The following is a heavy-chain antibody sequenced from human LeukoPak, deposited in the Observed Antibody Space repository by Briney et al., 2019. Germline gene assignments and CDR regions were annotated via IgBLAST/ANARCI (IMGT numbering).Heavy chain of an antibody. CDR2: IYYSGST. CDR3: ARRKITMVRGVIANWFDP. Sequence: PSETLSLTCTVSGGSISSYYWSWIRQPPGKGLEWIGYIYYSGSTNYNPSLKSRVTISVDTSKNQFSLKLSSVTAADTAVYYCARRKITMVRGVIANWFDPWGQGTLVTVSS. CDR1: GGSISSYY. V-gene: IGHV4-59*08. D-gene: IGHD3-10*01. J-gene: IGHJ5*02.